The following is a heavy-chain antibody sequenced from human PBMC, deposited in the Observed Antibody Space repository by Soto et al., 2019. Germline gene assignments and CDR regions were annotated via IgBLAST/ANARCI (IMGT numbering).Heavy chain of an antibody. V-gene: IGHV1-24*01. D-gene: IGHD3-22*01. CDR3: ATVDRDPYYYYYGMDV. CDR1: GYTLTELS. CDR2: FDPEDGET. Sequence: ASVKVSCKVSGYTLTELSMHWVRQAPGKGLEWMGGFDPEDGETIYAQKFQGRVTMTEDTSTDTAYMELSSLRSEDTAVYYCATVDRDPYYYYYGMDVWGQGTTVTVSS. J-gene: IGHJ6*02.